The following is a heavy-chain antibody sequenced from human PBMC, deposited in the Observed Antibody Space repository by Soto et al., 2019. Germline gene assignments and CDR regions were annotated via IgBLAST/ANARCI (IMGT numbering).Heavy chain of an antibody. CDR1: GFTVGSAY. Sequence: EVQLVETGGGLIQPGGSLRLSCAASGFTVGSAYMSWVRQAPGKGLEWVSVIYSGGSTYYADSLKGRFTISRDNSKNTLNLQMNSLRAEDTAVYYCARGGFAPFDYWGQGTMVTVSS. V-gene: IGHV3-53*02. CDR3: ARGGFAPFDY. J-gene: IGHJ4*02. CDR2: IYSGGST.